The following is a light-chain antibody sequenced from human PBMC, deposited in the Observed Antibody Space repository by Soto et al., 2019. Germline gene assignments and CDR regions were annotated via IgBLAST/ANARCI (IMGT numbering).Light chain of an antibody. V-gene: IGLV2-23*02. CDR1: SSDVGSYNL. CDR2: DVS. J-gene: IGLJ3*02. CDR3: CSYAGSSTWV. Sequence: QSVLTQPASVSGSPGQSITISCTGTSSDVGSYNLVSWYQQHPGKAPKLMIYDVSKRPSGVSNRFSGSKSGNTASLTISGLQAEDEADYYCCSYAGSSTWVFGGGTKATVL.